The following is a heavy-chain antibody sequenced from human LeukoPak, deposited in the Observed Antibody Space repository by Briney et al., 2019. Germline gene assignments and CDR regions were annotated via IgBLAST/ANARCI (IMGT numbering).Heavy chain of an antibody. CDR2: IYSGGST. CDR1: GFTLSSNY. J-gene: IGHJ4*02. D-gene: IGHD6-19*01. CDR3: ARAQWLGYFDY. Sequence: GGSLRLSCAASGFTLSSNYMSWVRQAPGQGLEWVSVIYSGGSTYYADSVKGRFTISRDNSKNTLYLQMNSLRAEDTAVYYCARAQWLGYFDYWGQGTLVTVSS. V-gene: IGHV3-53*01.